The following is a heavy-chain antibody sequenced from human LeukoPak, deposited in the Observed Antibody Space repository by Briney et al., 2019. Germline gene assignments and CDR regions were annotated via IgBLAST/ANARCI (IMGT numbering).Heavy chain of an antibody. CDR3: ARVRVPSRWFDP. CDR2: INPNSGGT. J-gene: IGHJ5*02. D-gene: IGHD3-10*01. Sequence: GASVTVSCKASGYTFTVYYMHWVRQAPGQGREWMGWINPNSGGTNYAQEFQGRVTMTRDTSISTAYMELSRLRSDDTAVYYCARVRVPSRWFDPWGQGTLVTVSS. CDR1: GYTFTVYY. V-gene: IGHV1-2*02.